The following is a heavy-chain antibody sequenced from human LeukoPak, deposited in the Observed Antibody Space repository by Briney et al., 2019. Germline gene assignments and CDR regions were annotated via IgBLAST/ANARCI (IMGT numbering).Heavy chain of an antibody. V-gene: IGHV3-7*01. D-gene: IGHD5-18*01. Sequence: QPGRTLRLSSAASGLTFSSYGMNWGRTAPGKGPDRLANRKQDGSEKYYVDSVKGRFTISRDNAKNSLYLQMNSLRAEDTAVYYCARDGSRGYSYGYSDYWGQGTLVTVSS. CDR3: ARDGSRGYSYGYSDY. CDR1: GLTFSSYG. J-gene: IGHJ4*02. CDR2: RKQDGSEK.